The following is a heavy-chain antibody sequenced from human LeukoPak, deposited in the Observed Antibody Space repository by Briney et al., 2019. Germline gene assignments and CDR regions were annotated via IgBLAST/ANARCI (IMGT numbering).Heavy chain of an antibody. D-gene: IGHD2-2*02. CDR2: IYSGGSA. Sequence: GGSLRLYCAASGFSVSRNSMTWVRLAPGKGLEWVAFIYSGGSAQYVDSVKGRFTMSRQNSKNTLHLQMNSLRVEDTAVYYCARGLGYCTSTSCYRNYFYGIDVWGQGTTVTVSS. J-gene: IGHJ6*02. CDR1: GFSVSRNS. CDR3: ARGLGYCTSTSCYRNYFYGIDV. V-gene: IGHV3-53*04.